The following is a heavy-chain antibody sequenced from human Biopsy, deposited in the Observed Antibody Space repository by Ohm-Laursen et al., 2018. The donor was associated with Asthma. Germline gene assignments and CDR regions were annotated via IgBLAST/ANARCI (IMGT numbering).Heavy chain of an antibody. Sequence: SLRLSCAAPGFTFGDYCMSWVRQAPGKGLEWVANINHDGSEKNHVDSLKGRFTISRDNAKNSLYLQMNSLRAEDTAVYYCARTFHFWSPYHAEHYQLWGQGTLVTVSS. D-gene: IGHD3-3*02. CDR3: ARTFHFWSPYHAEHYQL. V-gene: IGHV3-7*01. CDR1: GFTFGDYC. J-gene: IGHJ1*01. CDR2: INHDGSEK.